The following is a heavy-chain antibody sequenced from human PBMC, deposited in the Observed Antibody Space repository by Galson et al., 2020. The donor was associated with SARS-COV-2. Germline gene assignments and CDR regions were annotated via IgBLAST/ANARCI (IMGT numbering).Heavy chain of an antibody. Sequence: SETLSLTCTVSGGSISSSTYYWGWIRQPPGKGLEWIGSIYYSGSTYYNPSLKSRVTIIIDTSKNQFSRKLSSVTAAGTAVYYCARVEGGWLYNFDYWGQGTLVYVSS. CDR2: IYYSGST. D-gene: IGHD6-19*01. CDR1: GGSISSSTYY. J-gene: IGHJ4*02. V-gene: IGHV4-39*07. CDR3: ARVEGGWLYNFDY.